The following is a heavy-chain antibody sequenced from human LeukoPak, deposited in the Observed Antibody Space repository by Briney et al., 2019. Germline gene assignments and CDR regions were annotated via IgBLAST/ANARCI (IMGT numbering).Heavy chain of an antibody. CDR3: ARVCRWYSSSWYSSGYYYGMDV. V-gene: IGHV4-39*01. CDR1: GGSISSSSYY. J-gene: IGHJ6*02. D-gene: IGHD6-13*01. Sequence: SETLSLTCTVSGGSISSSSYYWGWIRQPPGKGLEWIGSIYYSGSTYYNPSLKSRVTISVDTSKNQFSLKLSSVTAADTAVYYCARVCRWYSSSWYSSGYYYGMDVWGQGTTVTVSS. CDR2: IYYSGST.